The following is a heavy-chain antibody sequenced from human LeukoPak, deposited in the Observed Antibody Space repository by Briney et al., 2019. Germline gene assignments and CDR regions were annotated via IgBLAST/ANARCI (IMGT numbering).Heavy chain of an antibody. CDR1: GFTFSDYY. J-gene: IGHJ4*02. D-gene: IGHD3-9*01. CDR2: ISSSGSTI. Sequence: PGGSLRLSCAASGFTFSDYYMSWIRQAPGKGLEWVSYISSSGSTIYYADSVKGRFTISRDNSKNTLYLQMNSLRAEDTAVYYCARVEFGTLRYFDWSPDYWGQGTLVTVSS. CDR3: ARVEFGTLRYFDWSPDY. V-gene: IGHV3-11*04.